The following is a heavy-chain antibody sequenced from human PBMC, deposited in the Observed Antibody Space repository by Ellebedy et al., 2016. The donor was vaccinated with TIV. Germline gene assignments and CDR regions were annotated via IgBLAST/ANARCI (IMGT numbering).Heavy chain of an antibody. CDR2: IYPGDSDT. V-gene: IGHV5-51*01. Sequence: GESLKISCKGSGYTFTSHWIGWVRQMPGKGLEWMGIIYPGDSDTRYSPSFQGQVTISADKSISAAYLQWSSLKASDTAMYYCARGLGEHWTMRAFDIWGQGTPVTVSS. J-gene: IGHJ3*02. CDR1: GYTFTSHW. CDR3: ARGLGEHWTMRAFDI. D-gene: IGHD1-1*01.